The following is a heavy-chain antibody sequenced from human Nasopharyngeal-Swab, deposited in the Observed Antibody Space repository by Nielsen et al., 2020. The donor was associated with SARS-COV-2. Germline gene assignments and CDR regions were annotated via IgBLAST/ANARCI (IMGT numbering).Heavy chain of an antibody. V-gene: IGHV3-11*04. J-gene: IGHJ3*02. D-gene: IGHD1-1*01. CDR1: GFTFSDYY. CDR2: ISSSGSTI. CDR3: ASSQAYNWNDSDAFDI. Sequence: GGSLRLSCAASGFTFSDYYMCWIRQAPGKGLEWVSYISSSGSTIYYADSVKGRFTISRDNAKNSLYLQMNSLRAEDTAVYYCASSQAYNWNDSDAFDIWGQGTMVTVSS.